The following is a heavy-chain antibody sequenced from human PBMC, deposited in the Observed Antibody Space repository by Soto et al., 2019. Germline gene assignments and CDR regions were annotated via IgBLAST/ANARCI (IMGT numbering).Heavy chain of an antibody. D-gene: IGHD3-3*01. CDR3: ARDGVTIFGVVINWFDP. CDR1: GYTFTSYG. V-gene: IGHV1-18*01. CDR2: ISAYNGNT. Sequence: ASVKVSCKASGYTFTSYGISWVRQAPGQGLEWMGWISAYNGNTNYAQKLQGRVTMTTDTSTSTAYMELRSLRSDDTAVYYCARDGVTIFGVVINWFDPWGQGTLVTVS. J-gene: IGHJ5*02.